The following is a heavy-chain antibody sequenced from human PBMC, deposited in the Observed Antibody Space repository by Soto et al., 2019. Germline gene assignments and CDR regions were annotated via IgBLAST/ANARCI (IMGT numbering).Heavy chain of an antibody. J-gene: IGHJ4*02. D-gene: IGHD6-6*01. CDR3: ARDPWIAARPGFDY. Sequence: KQSQTLSLTCAVSGGSISSSNWWSWVRQPPGKGLEWIGEIYHSGSTNYNPSLKSPVTISVDKSKNQFSLKLSSVTAADTAVYYGARDPWIAARPGFDYWGQGTLVTVSS. V-gene: IGHV4-4*02. CDR2: IYHSGST. CDR1: GGSISSSNW.